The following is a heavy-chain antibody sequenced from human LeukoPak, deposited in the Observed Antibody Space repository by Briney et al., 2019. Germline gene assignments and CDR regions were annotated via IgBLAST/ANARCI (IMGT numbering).Heavy chain of an antibody. D-gene: IGHD5-18*01. CDR2: IYSGGST. CDR1: GFTVSSNY. Sequence: RAGGSLRLSCAASGFTVSSNYMSWVRQAPGKGLEWVSVIYSGGSTYYADSVKGRFTISRDNSKNTLYLQMSSLRAEDTAVYYCASGPGYSYGSALNYYYYGMDVWGQGTTVTVSS. CDR3: ASGPGYSYGSALNYYYYGMDV. J-gene: IGHJ6*02. V-gene: IGHV3-66*01.